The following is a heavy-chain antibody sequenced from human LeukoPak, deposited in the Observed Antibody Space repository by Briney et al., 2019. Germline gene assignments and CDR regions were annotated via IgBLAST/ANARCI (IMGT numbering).Heavy chain of an antibody. CDR2: IWNDGSNN. J-gene: IGHJ4*02. D-gene: IGHD5-24*01. Sequence: GGSLRLSCAASGFTFSSFGMHWVRQAPGKGLEWVAVIWNDGSNNYYADFVKGRFTISRDNAKNTLYLQMNSLRPEDTAVYYCASSMAYNCLDYWGQGTLVTVSS. CDR1: GFTFSSFG. V-gene: IGHV3-33*01. CDR3: ASSMAYNCLDY.